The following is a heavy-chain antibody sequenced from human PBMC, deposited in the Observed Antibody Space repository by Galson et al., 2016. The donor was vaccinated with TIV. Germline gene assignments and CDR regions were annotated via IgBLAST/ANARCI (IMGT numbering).Heavy chain of an antibody. CDR1: GFAFSNYW. CDR3: AREIPGGTTDLDC. Sequence: LRLSCAASGFAFSNYWMSWVRQAPGKGLEWVANIKDDGSDNNYVDSVWGRFTISRDNAKNSLFLQINSPRVEDTAVYYCAREIPGGTTDLDCWGQGTLVTVSS. J-gene: IGHJ4*02. CDR2: IKDDGSDN. D-gene: IGHD1-14*01. V-gene: IGHV3-7*01.